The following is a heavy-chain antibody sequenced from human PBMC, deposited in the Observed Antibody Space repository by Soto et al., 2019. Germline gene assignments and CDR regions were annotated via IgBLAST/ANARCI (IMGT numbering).Heavy chain of an antibody. D-gene: IGHD3-3*01. CDR2: IYCSGST. V-gene: IGHV4-59*01. CDR1: GGSISSYY. Sequence: SETLSLTCTVSGGSISSYYWSWIRQPPGKGLEWIGYIYCSGSTNYNPSLKSRVTISVDTSKNQFSLKLSSVTAADTAVYYCARGTRITIFGVVIKYGMDVWGHGTTVTVSS. J-gene: IGHJ6*02. CDR3: ARGTRITIFGVVIKYGMDV.